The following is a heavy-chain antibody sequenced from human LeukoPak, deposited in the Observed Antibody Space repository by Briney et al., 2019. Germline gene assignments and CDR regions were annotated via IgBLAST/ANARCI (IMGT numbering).Heavy chain of an antibody. CDR2: INPNSGGT. J-gene: IGHJ6*03. CDR3: ARGSIAAPPVFMDV. V-gene: IGHV1-2*02. D-gene: IGHD6-6*01. Sequence: ASVKVSCKASGYTFTGYYMHWVRQAPGQGLEWMGWINPNSGGTNYAQKFQGRVTMTRDTSISTAYMELSRLRSDDTAVYYCARGSIAAPPVFMDVWXXGTTVTVSS. CDR1: GYTFTGYY.